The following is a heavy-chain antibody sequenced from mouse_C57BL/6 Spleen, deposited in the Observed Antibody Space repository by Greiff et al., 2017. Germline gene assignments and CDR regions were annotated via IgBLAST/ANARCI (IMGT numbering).Heavy chain of an antibody. CDR1: GYTFTSYW. CDR2: IDPNSGGT. V-gene: IGHV1-72*01. D-gene: IGHD2-4*01. Sequence: QVQLQQPGAELVKPGASVKLSCKASGYTFTSYWMHWVKQRPGRGLEWIGRIDPNSGGTKYNEKFKSKATLTVDKPSSTAYMQLSSLTSEDSAVYYCARSRLRRVYYAMDYGGQGTSVTVSS. CDR3: ARSRLRRVYYAMDY. J-gene: IGHJ4*01.